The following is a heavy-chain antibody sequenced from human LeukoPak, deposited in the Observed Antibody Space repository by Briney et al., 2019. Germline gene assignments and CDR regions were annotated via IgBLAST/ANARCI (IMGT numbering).Heavy chain of an antibody. CDR1: GESFSGYY. CDR2: INHSGST. CDR3: ARRPWYFDL. Sequence: SETLSLTCAVYGESFSGYYWSWIRQPPGKGLEWIGEINHSGSTNYNPSLKSRVTISVDTSKNQFSLKLSSVTAADTAVYYCARRPWYFDLWGRGTLVTVSS. J-gene: IGHJ2*01. V-gene: IGHV4-34*01.